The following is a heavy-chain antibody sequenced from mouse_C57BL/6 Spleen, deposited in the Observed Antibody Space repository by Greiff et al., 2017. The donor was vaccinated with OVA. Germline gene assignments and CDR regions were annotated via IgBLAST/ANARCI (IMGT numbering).Heavy chain of an antibody. CDR1: GFTFSDYG. Sequence: EVKLVESGGGLVKPGGSLKLSCAASGFTFSDYGMHWVRQAPETGLEWVAYLSSGSSTIYYADTVKGRFTISRDNAKNTLFLQMTSLRSEDTAMYYCARRVIYFMDYWGQGTSVTVSS. D-gene: IGHD1-1*01. CDR2: LSSGSSTI. J-gene: IGHJ4*01. CDR3: ARRVIYFMDY. V-gene: IGHV5-17*01.